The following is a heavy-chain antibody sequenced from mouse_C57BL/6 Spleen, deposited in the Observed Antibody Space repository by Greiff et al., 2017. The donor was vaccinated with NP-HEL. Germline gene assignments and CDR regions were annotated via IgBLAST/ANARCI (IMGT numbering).Heavy chain of an antibody. CDR2: IDPSDSYT. Sequence: QVQLQQPGAELVMPGASVKLSCKASGYTFTSYWMHWVKQRPGQGLEWIGEIDPSDSYTNYNQKFKGKSTLTVDKSSSTAYMQLSSLTSEDSAVYYCARYPCFAYWGQGTLVTVSA. J-gene: IGHJ3*01. CDR1: GYTFTSYW. CDR3: ARYPCFAY. V-gene: IGHV1-69*01.